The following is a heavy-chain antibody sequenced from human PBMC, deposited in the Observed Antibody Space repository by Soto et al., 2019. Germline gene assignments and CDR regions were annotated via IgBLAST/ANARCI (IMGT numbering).Heavy chain of an antibody. V-gene: IGHV1-58*01. Sequence: GASVKVSCKASGFTFTSSAVQWVRQARGQRLEWIGWIVVGSGNTNYAQKFQERVTITRDMSTSTAYMELSSLRSEDTAVYYCAAGARVATYYYYGMDVWGQGTTVTVSS. D-gene: IGHD2-15*01. CDR3: AAGARVATYYYYGMDV. CDR2: IVVGSGNT. J-gene: IGHJ6*02. CDR1: GFTFTSSA.